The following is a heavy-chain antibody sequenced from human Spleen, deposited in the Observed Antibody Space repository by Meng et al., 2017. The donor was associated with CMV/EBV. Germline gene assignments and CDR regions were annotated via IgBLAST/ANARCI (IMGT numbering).Heavy chain of an antibody. V-gene: IGHV3-30*04. CDR1: GFTFSSYA. CDR3: ARAELEYSSSTTLSFDY. D-gene: IGHD6-6*01. CDR2: ISYHGSNK. J-gene: IGHJ4*02. Sequence: GGSLRLSCAASGFTFSSYAMHWVRQAPGKGLEWVAVISYHGSNKYYTDSVKGRFTISRDNSKNTLYLQMNTLRAEDTAVYYCARAELEYSSSTTLSFDYWGQGTLVTVSS.